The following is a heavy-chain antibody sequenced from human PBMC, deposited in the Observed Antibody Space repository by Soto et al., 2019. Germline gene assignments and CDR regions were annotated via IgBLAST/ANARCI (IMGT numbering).Heavy chain of an antibody. V-gene: IGHV4-34*01. Sequence: SETLSLTCAVYGGSFSGYYWSWIRQPPGKGLEWIGEINHSGSTNYNPSLKSRVTISVDTSKNQFSLKLSSVTAADTAVYYCARGRSVRRKDSFDPWGQGTLVTVSS. CDR1: GGSFSGYY. CDR2: INHSGST. D-gene: IGHD3-10*01. J-gene: IGHJ5*02. CDR3: ARGRSVRRKDSFDP.